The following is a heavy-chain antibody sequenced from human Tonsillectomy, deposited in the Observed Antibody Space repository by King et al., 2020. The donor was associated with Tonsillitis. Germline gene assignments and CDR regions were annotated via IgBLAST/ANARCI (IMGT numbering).Heavy chain of an antibody. CDR1: GFTFSNYG. Sequence: VQLVESGGGVVQPGRSLRLSCAASGFTFSNYGMHWVRQAPGKGLEWVAVISYDGSNKYYADSVKGRFTISRDNSKNTLFLQMNSLRTEDTAVYYCAKDGTDIVVVPAGCDYYYYMDVWGKGTTVTVSS. D-gene: IGHD2-2*01. V-gene: IGHV3-30*18. CDR3: AKDGTDIVVVPAGCDYYYYMDV. CDR2: ISYDGSNK. J-gene: IGHJ6*03.